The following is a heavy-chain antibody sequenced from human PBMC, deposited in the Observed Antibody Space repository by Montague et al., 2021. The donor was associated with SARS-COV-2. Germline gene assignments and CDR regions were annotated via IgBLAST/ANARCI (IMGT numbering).Heavy chain of an antibody. J-gene: IGHJ4*02. CDR1: GGSISSYY. V-gene: IGHV4-59*01. D-gene: IGHD3-22*01. CDR3: ARTWYSSGYQGIYYFDY. CDR2: IYYSGST. Sequence: SETLSLTCTVSGGSISSYYWSWIRQPPGKGLEWIGYIYYSGSTNYNPSLKSRVTISVDTSKNQFSLKLSSVTAADTAVYYCARTWYSSGYQGIYYFDYWGQGTLVTVSS.